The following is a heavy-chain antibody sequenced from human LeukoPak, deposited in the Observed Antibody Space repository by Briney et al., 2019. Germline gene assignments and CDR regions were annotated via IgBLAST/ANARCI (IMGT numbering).Heavy chain of an antibody. CDR1: GFTFISYG. J-gene: IGHJ4*02. V-gene: IGHV3-30*18. CDR3: AKDRYSYAFEYSDS. D-gene: IGHD5-18*01. CDR2: ISNDGSKK. Sequence: SLRLSCAASGFTFISYGMHWVRQAPGKGLDWVAVISNDGSKKYYADSVKGRFTISRDNSKNTLSLQVSSLRTEDTAVYYCAKDRYSYAFEYSDSWGQGTLVTVSS.